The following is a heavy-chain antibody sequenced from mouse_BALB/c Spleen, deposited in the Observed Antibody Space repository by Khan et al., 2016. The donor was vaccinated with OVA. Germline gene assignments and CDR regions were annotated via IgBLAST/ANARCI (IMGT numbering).Heavy chain of an antibody. J-gene: IGHJ4*01. CDR1: GYTFTNSG. Sequence: QIQLVQSGPELKKPGETVKISCKASGYTFTNSGMHWVKQAPGKGLKWMGWINTYTGETTYADDFKGRFAFSLDTSASTAYLQINNLKSEDTATYCCARPPYFSYVLVYWGQETSVTVSS. D-gene: IGHD2-10*01. V-gene: IGHV9-3-1*01. CDR2: INTYTGET. CDR3: ARPPYFSYVLVY.